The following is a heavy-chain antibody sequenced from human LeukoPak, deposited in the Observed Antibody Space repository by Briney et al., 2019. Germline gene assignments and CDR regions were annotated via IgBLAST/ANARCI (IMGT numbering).Heavy chain of an antibody. J-gene: IGHJ4*02. D-gene: IGHD1-26*01. CDR1: GFSFSDYY. CDR3: ARHPDGSLSLNY. V-gene: IGHV3-11*03. CDR2: ISSSGSHT. Sequence: GGSLRLSCVASGFSFSDYYMSWIRQAPGKGLEWVSYISSSGSHTNYADSVTGRFTISRNNAKKSLHLQMNSLRAEDTAVYYCARHPDGSLSLNYWGQGTLVTVSS.